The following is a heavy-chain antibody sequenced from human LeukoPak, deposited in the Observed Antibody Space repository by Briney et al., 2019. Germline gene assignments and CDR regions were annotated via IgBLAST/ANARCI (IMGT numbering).Heavy chain of an antibody. D-gene: IGHD3-22*01. CDR2: IYYSGST. CDR1: GGSISSYY. V-gene: IGHV4-59*01. Sequence: KTSETLSLTCTVSGGSISSYYWSWIRQPPGKGLEWIGYIYYSGSTNYNPSLKSRVTISVDTSKNQFSLKLSSVTAADTAVYYCAGGPDYYDSSGYYYGDYWGQGTLVTVSS. J-gene: IGHJ4*02. CDR3: AGGPDYYDSSGYYYGDY.